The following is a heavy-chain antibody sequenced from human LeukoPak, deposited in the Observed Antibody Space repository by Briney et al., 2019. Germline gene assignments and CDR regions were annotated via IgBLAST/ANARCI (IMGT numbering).Heavy chain of an antibody. J-gene: IGHJ6*03. Sequence: ASVKVSCKASGYTFTGYYMHWVRQAPGQGLEWMGWINPNSGGTNYAQKFQGRVTMTRDTSISTAYMELSRLRSDDTAVYYCARGRHIVVEPAANDYYYYMDVWGKGTTVTVSS. CDR1: GYTFTGYY. D-gene: IGHD2-2*01. CDR2: INPNSGGT. CDR3: ARGRHIVVEPAANDYYYYMDV. V-gene: IGHV1-2*02.